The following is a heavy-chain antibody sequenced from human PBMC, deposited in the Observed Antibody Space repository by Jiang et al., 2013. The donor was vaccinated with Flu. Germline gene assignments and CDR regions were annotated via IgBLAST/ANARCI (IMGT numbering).Heavy chain of an antibody. CDR2: ISAHNGYT. J-gene: IGHJ4*02. Sequence: PGASVKVSCKASGYTFSRYGISWVRQAPGQGLEWMGWISAHNGYTNYAQTYQGRATMTTDTSTSTAYVEVRSLRSDDTAVYYCARIVFNGSGNSYFDSWGQGTLVTVSS. CDR1: GYTFSRYG. V-gene: IGHV1-18*01. D-gene: IGHD3-10*01. CDR3: ARIVFNGSGNSYFDS.